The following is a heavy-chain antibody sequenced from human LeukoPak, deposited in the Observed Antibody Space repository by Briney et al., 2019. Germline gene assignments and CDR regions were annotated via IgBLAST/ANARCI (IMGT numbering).Heavy chain of an antibody. CDR3: ARGPFESSYYYYYYMDV. CDR1: GGSISGYY. D-gene: IGHD2/OR15-2a*01. J-gene: IGHJ6*03. V-gene: IGHV4-59*08. Sequence: SETLSLTCTVSGGSISGYYWSWIRQPPGKGLEWIGYIYYTGSTNYNPSLKSRVTISVDTSKNQFSLKLSSVTAADTAVYYCARGPFESSYYYYYYMDVWGKGTTVTVSS. CDR2: IYYTGST.